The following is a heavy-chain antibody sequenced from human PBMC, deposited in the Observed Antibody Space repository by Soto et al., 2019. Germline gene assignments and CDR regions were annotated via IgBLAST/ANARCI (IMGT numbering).Heavy chain of an antibody. CDR2: ISYSGST. CDR3: ARRTGDYAYWYFDL. D-gene: IGHD4-17*01. V-gene: IGHV4-59*08. CDR1: GGSISNFY. J-gene: IGHJ2*01. Sequence: QVQLQESGPGLVKPSETLSLTCTVSGGSISNFYWSWIRPSPGKGLEWIGYISYSGSTSYNPSLKSRVTILLGTSKNQFSLKLSSVTAADTAVYYWARRTGDYAYWYFDLWGRGTLVTVSS.